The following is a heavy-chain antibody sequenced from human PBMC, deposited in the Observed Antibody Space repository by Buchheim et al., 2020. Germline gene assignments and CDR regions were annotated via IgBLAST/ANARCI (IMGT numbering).Heavy chain of an antibody. J-gene: IGHJ5*02. V-gene: IGHV4-34*01. CDR1: GGSFSGYY. Sequence: QVQLQQWGAGLLKPSETLSLTCAVYGGSFSGYYWSWIRQPPGKGLEWIGEINHSGSTNYNPSLKSRVTISVDTSKNQFSLKLSSVTAADTAVYYCARVSGCSGGSCYSGWFDPWGQGTL. CDR2: INHSGST. D-gene: IGHD2-15*01. CDR3: ARVSGCSGGSCYSGWFDP.